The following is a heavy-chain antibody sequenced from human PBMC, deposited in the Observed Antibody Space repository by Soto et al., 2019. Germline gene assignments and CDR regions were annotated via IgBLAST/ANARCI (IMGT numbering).Heavy chain of an antibody. CDR1: GFTFSSFA. Sequence: GGSLRLSCAASGFTFSSFAMHWVRQAPCKGLEWVAGIWYGGTTKYYADSVKGRFTISRDNSKNTLDLQMSSLRVDDTAVYYCVRVPPSSSWYVPNFDYWGQGTLVTVSS. CDR2: IWYGGTTK. D-gene: IGHD6-13*01. V-gene: IGHV3-33*01. J-gene: IGHJ4*02. CDR3: VRVPPSSSWYVPNFDY.